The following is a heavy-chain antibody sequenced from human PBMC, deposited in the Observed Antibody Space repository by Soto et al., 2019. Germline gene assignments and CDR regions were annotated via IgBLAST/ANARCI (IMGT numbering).Heavy chain of an antibody. CDR3: AKGGRQWLVTSDFNY. J-gene: IGHJ4*02. CDR1: GFTFSDYA. CDR2: VSHDGRNT. V-gene: IGHV3-30*18. D-gene: IGHD6-19*01. Sequence: VQLVESGGGVVQPGRSLRLSCAASGFTFSDYAMHWVRQAPGKGLKWVAVVSHDGRNTHYADSVKGRFTISRDSSKNTVSLEMTTLRAEDTAVYYCAKGGRQWLVTSDFNYWGQGALVTVSS.